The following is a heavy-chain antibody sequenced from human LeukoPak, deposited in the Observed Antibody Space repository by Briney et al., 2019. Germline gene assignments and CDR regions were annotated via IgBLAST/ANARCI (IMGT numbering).Heavy chain of an antibody. CDR2: IYTSGST. CDR1: GGSFSSGSFY. Sequence: SETLSLTCTVSGGSFSSGSFYWSWIRQPAGTGLEWIGRIYTSGSTNYNPSLKSRVTISVDTSKNQFSLKLSSVTAADTAVYYCARQQLLVRDAFDIWGQGTRVTVSS. J-gene: IGHJ3*02. V-gene: IGHV4-61*02. CDR3: ARQQLLVRDAFDI. D-gene: IGHD2-8*02.